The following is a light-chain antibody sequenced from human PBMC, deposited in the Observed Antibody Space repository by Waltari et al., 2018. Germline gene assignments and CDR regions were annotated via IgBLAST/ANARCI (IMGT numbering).Light chain of an antibody. CDR2: KVS. CDR3: MQGTHFPLT. CDR1: QSLLHSNGNTY. J-gene: IGKJ4*01. Sequence: DVVMTQSQLSLPITPGQPASMTCRSSQSLLHSNGNTYLSWFLQKPGQPPRRLIYKVSNRDSGVPDIFSGSGAGTDFTLKISRVEAEDVGVYYCMQGTHFPLTFGGGTKVEIK. V-gene: IGKV2-30*02.